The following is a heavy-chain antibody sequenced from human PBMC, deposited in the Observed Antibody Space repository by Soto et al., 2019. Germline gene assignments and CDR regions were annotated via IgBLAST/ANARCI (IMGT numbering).Heavy chain of an antibody. Sequence: ASVKVSCKASGYTFTSYGISWVRQAPGQGLEWMGWISAYNGNTNYAQKLQGRVTMTTDTSTSTAYMELRSLRSDDTAVYYCAREYSNGVLSYYYYGMDVWGQGTKVTVSS. J-gene: IGHJ6*02. CDR1: GYTFTSYG. CDR3: AREYSNGVLSYYYYGMDV. V-gene: IGHV1-18*01. CDR2: ISAYNGNT. D-gene: IGHD4-4*01.